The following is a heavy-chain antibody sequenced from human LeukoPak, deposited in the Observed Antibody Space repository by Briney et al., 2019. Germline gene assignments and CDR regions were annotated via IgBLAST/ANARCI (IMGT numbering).Heavy chain of an antibody. V-gene: IGHV3-23*01. J-gene: IGHJ4*02. CDR2: ISGSGGST. CDR1: GFTFSSYG. D-gene: IGHD6-13*01. CDR3: VKCSSTWYVGHFDC. Sequence: GGSLRLSCAASGFTFSSYGMSWVRQAPGKGLEWVSAISGSGGSTYYADSVKGRFTISRDNSKNTLYLQMNSLRAEDTALYYCVKCSSTWYVGHFDCWGQGTLVTVSS.